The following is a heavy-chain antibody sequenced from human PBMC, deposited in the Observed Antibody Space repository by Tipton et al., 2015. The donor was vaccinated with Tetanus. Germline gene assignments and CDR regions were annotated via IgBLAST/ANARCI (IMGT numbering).Heavy chain of an antibody. CDR1: GDSVSGYY. CDR3: AGVTAQRTELYFEH. CDR2: VYYTGDI. Sequence: TLSLTCTVSGDSVSGYYWGWIRQPPGKGLEWVGYVYYTGDINYNPSLKSRVTISMDRSENQISLKMTSVTAADTAVYYCAGVTAQRTELYFEHWGQGTQVTVSS. V-gene: IGHV4-59*02. J-gene: IGHJ1*01. D-gene: IGHD2-8*02.